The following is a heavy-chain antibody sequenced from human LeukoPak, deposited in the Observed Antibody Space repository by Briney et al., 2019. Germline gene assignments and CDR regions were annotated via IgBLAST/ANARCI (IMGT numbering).Heavy chain of an antibody. D-gene: IGHD3-3*01. Sequence: SETLSLTCTVSGGSISGYYWSWIRQPPGKGLEWIGYIYTSGSTNYNPSLKSRVTISVDTSKNQFSLKLSSVTAADTAVYYCARRSGYYDFWSGQYYYYMDVWGKGTTVTVSS. J-gene: IGHJ6*03. CDR1: GGSISGYY. CDR3: ARRSGYYDFWSGQYYYYMDV. CDR2: IYTSGST. V-gene: IGHV4-4*09.